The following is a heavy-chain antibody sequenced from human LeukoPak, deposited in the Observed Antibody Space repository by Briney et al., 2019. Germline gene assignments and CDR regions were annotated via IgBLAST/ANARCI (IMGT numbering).Heavy chain of an antibody. Sequence: SETLPLTCAAYGGSFSGYYWSWIRQSPGKGLEWIGEINHSGSTNYNPSLKSRVTISVDTSKNQFSLKLSSVTAADTAVYYCARRLGYYYDSSGYYYWGQGTLVTVSS. J-gene: IGHJ4*02. V-gene: IGHV4-34*01. D-gene: IGHD3-22*01. CDR3: ARRLGYYYDSSGYYY. CDR1: GGSFSGYY. CDR2: INHSGST.